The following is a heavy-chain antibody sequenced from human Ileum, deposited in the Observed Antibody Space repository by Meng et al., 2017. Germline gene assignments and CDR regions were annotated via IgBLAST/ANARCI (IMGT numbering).Heavy chain of an antibody. V-gene: IGHV4-61*01. D-gene: IGHD1-26*01. J-gene: IGHJ4*02. CDR1: GDSGRSSCSY. Sequence: VHVTESRPGLVQPCETPSLTCTVSGDSGRSSCSYWSWIRQSAGKGLEWIGYVYYNGVTNYNPSPRSRITTSIDTSKNQFSLKLSSVTAADTALYYCTRERSWSDFGYFDDWGRGTLVTVSS. CDR2: VYYNGVT. CDR3: TRERSWSDFGYFDD.